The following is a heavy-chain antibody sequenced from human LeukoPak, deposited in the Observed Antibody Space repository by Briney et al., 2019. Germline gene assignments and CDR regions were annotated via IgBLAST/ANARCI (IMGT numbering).Heavy chain of an antibody. V-gene: IGHV3-33*01. J-gene: IGHJ4*02. CDR1: GFTFSSYG. D-gene: IGHD3-9*01. CDR3: ARGDILTGHYYFDY. CDR2: IWYDGSNK. Sequence: GGSLRLSCAASGFTFSSYGMHWVRQAPGKGLEWVAVIWYDGSNKYYADSVKGRFTISRDNSKNTLYLQMNSLRAEDTAVYYCARGDILTGHYYFDYWGQGTLVTVFS.